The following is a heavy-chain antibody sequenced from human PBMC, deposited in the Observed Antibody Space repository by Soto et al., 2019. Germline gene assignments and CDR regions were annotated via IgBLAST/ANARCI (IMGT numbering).Heavy chain of an antibody. D-gene: IGHD3-22*01. Sequence: EVQLVESGGGLVQPGGSLRLSCAASGFTFSTYEMMWVRQAPGKGLEWVSYISSSGSTTYYADSVRGRFTISRDNGKNSLYLQMSSLRVEDTAVYYCATSLSGYYYNYLGQGTLVTVSS. CDR2: ISSSGSTT. J-gene: IGHJ4*02. CDR3: ATSLSGYYYNY. CDR1: GFTFSTYE. V-gene: IGHV3-48*03.